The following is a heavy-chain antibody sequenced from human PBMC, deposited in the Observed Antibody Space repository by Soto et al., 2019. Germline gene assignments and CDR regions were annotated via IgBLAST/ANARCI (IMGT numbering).Heavy chain of an antibody. CDR3: AKGPHTNVGWPYYFES. J-gene: IGHJ4*02. D-gene: IGHD3-9*01. CDR2: SSPRGDTV. CDR1: GLPLANYR. V-gene: IGHV3-48*02. Sequence: GSLSLSCVAAGLPLANYRMNWVHQTPGKGLEWISYSSPRGDTVYYADSVEGRFTISRDNARNSLSLQMSSMRDEDSALYYCAKGPHTNVGWPYYFESGGQGVPVTVSS.